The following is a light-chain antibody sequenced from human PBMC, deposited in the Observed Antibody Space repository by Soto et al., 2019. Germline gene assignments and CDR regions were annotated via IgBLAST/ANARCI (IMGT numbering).Light chain of an antibody. Sequence: QSVLAHPPSASRTPGQRVIISCSGSSSNIGSNTVMWYQQLQGTAPKLITFSNLQRPSGVPDRFSGSKSGTSASPAISGLQSEDDADYHCATWDDSLNGVVFGGGTKVTVL. CDR3: ATWDDSLNGVV. J-gene: IGLJ2*01. CDR2: SNL. V-gene: IGLV1-44*01. CDR1: SSNIGSNT.